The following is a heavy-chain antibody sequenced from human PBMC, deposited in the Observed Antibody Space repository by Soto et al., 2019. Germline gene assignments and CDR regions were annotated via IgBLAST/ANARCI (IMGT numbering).Heavy chain of an antibody. CDR3: ARDELLRFLEWLSWGYYGMDV. J-gene: IGHJ6*02. CDR1: GYTFTSYY. V-gene: IGHV1-46*01. CDR2: INPSGGST. Sequence: ASVKVSCKASGYTFTSYYMHWVRQAPGQGLERMGIINPSGGSTSYAQKFQGRVTMTRDTSTSTVYMELSSLRSEDTAVYYCARDELLRFLEWLSWGYYGMDVWGQGTTVTVSS. D-gene: IGHD3-3*01.